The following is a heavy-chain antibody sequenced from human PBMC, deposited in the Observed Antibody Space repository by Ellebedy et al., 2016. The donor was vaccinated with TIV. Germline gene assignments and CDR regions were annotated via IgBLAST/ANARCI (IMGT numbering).Heavy chain of an antibody. CDR1: GASISSHY. CDR3: ARVTFCTNATCPPRYYDMDV. J-gene: IGHJ6*03. Sequence: SETLSLTXTVSGASISSHYWSWIRQPAGRGLEWIGRIYSGGGTNYNPSLKSRVTMSLDTSKNQISLRLRSVTAADAAVYYCARVTFCTNATCPPRYYDMDVWGRGTTVTVSS. CDR2: IYSGGGT. D-gene: IGHD2-8*01. V-gene: IGHV4-4*07.